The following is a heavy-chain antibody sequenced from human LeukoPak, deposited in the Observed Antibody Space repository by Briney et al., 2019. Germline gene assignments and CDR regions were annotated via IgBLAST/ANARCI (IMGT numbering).Heavy chain of an antibody. CDR2: IKQDGSEK. CDR1: GFTFSSYW. V-gene: IGHV3-7*01. D-gene: IGHD3-16*02. J-gene: IGHJ4*02. Sequence: GGSLRLSCAASGFTFSSYWMSWVRQAPGKGLEWVANIKQDGSEKYYVDSVKGRFTISRDNDKNSLFLQMTSLRAEDTAVYYCARAGGRYSPLGYWGQGTLVTASS. CDR3: ARAGGRYSPLGY.